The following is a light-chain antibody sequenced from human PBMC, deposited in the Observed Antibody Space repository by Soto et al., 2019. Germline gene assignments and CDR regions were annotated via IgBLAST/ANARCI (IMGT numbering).Light chain of an antibody. V-gene: IGKV1-5*03. CDR3: QQYNSYWT. Sequence: DIQMTQSPSTLSASVGDRVTITCRASQSISSWLAWYHQKPGKAPKLLIYKASSLESGVPSRFSGSGSGTKFTLTLSSLLPDDFATDYCQQYNSYWTFGQGTKVEIK. J-gene: IGKJ1*01. CDR2: KAS. CDR1: QSISSW.